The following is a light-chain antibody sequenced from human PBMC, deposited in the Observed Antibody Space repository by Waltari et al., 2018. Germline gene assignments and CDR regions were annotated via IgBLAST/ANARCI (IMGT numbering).Light chain of an antibody. Sequence: IVMTQSPDSLAVSLGERATINCKSSQIVLYSSNNKNYLAWYQQKAGQPPKLLIYWASTREYGVPDRFSGSGSGTDFTLTIASLQAEDVAVYFCQQYYSFPYTFGQGTNLEIK. V-gene: IGKV4-1*01. CDR3: QQYYSFPYT. CDR2: WAS. CDR1: QIVLYSSNNKNY. J-gene: IGKJ2*01.